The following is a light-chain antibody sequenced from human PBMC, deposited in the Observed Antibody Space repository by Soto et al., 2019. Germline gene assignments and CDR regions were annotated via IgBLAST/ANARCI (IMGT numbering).Light chain of an antibody. CDR3: QQSNSFPYT. V-gene: IGKV1-12*01. J-gene: IGKJ2*01. CDR2: ATS. CDR1: QGISNW. Sequence: DIQMTQSPSSVSASVGDRVTITCRASQGISNWLAWYQQKAGKAPKLLIYATSTLQSGVPSRFRGSGSGTEFSRTISSLQPEDVATYYCQQSNSFPYTFGQGTKLEIK.